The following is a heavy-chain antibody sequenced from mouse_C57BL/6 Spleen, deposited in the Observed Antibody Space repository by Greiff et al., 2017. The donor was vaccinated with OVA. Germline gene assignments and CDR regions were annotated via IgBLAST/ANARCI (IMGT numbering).Heavy chain of an antibody. CDR1: DSEVFPIAY. CDR2: ILPSIGRT. J-gene: IGHJ1*03. CDR3: ARGRGCSYWYFDV. V-gene: IGHV15-2*01. Sequence: QVQLQQSGSELRSPGSSVKLSCKDFDSEVFPIAYMSWVRQKPGHGFEWVGGILPSIGRTIYGEKFEDKATLDADTLSNTAYLELNSLTSEDSAIYYCARGRGCSYWYFDVWGTGTTVTVSS.